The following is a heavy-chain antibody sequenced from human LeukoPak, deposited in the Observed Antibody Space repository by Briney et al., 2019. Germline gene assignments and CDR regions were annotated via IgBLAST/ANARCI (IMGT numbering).Heavy chain of an antibody. CDR1: GGTVSSYV. J-gene: IGHJ5*02. D-gene: IGHD3-9*01. CDR3: ARAEDQGRYFDWLPGFAP. V-gene: IGHV1-69*01. Sequence: SVTVSCTASGGTVSSYVISWVRQAPGQGLEWMGGVLPIFGTAIYAQKWQGRVTITADESTSTAYMELKSLRSEDTAIYYCARAEDQGRYFDWLPGFAPWGQGTLVIVSS. CDR2: VLPIFGTA.